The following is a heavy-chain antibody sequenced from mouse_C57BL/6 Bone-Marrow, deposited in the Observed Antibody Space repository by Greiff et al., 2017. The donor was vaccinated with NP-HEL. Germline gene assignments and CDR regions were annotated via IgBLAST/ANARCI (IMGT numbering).Heavy chain of an antibody. D-gene: IGHD2-4*01. Sequence: EVQGVESGGGLVQPGGSLKLSCAASGFTFSDYYMYWVRQTPEKRLEWVAYISNGGGSTYYPDTVKGRFTISRDNAKNTLYLQMSRLKSEDTAMYYCARSYDYDRGVDYWGQGTTLTVSS. V-gene: IGHV5-12*01. CDR2: ISNGGGST. CDR1: GFTFSDYY. J-gene: IGHJ2*01. CDR3: ARSYDYDRGVDY.